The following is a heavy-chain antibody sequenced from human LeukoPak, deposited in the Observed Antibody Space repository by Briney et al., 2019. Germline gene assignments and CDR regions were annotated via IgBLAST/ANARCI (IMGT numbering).Heavy chain of an antibody. V-gene: IGHV3-23*01. CDR3: AKDRRNAFSGSYDY. CDR2: ISGSGGST. J-gene: IGHJ4*02. D-gene: IGHD1-26*01. Sequence: GGSLRLSCAASGFTFSSYAMSWVRQAPGKGLEWVSAISGSGGSTYYADSVKGRFTISRDNSKYTLYLQMNSLRAEDTAVYYCAKDRRNAFSGSYDYWGQGTLVTVSS. CDR1: GFTFSSYA.